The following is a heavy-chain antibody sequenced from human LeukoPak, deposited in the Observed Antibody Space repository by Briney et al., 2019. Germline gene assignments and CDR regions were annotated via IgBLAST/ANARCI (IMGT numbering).Heavy chain of an antibody. D-gene: IGHD2-15*01. V-gene: IGHV3-21*01. CDR2: ISNSGTYV. J-gene: IGHJ4*02. Sequence: GWSLRLSCAASGFTFSIYSMNWVRQAPGKGLEWVSSISNSGTYVYYADSVKGRFTISRDNAKNSLYLQMNTLSAEDTAVYYCARHGVVQDLDYWGQGTLVTVSS. CDR3: ARHGVVQDLDY. CDR1: GFTFSIYS.